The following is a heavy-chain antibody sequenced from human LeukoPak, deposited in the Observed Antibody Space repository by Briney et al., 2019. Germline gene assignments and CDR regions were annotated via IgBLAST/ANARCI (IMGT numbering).Heavy chain of an antibody. CDR3: ARDSKYSSGWFQGDY. D-gene: IGHD6-19*01. V-gene: IGHV3-66*02. Sequence: PGGSLRLSCAASGFTVSSNYMSWVRQAPGKGLEWVSVIYSGGGTYYADSVKGRFTISRDNSKNTPFLQMNSLRPEDTAVYYCARDSKYSSGWFQGDYWGQGTLVTVSS. CDR1: GFTVSSNY. CDR2: IYSGGGT. J-gene: IGHJ4*02.